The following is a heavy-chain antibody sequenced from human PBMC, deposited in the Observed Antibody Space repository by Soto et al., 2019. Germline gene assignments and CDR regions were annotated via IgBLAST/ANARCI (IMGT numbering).Heavy chain of an antibody. CDR2: IIPIFGTA. V-gene: IGHV1-69*06. J-gene: IGHJ6*01. D-gene: IGHD2-2*01. Sequence: NVSCKASGGNFSSYAISWVRQAPGQGLEWMGGIIPIFGTANYAQKFQGRVTITADKSTSTAYMELSSLRSEDTAVYYCARSPYCSSICCYYYSSYAMDV. CDR1: GGNFSSYA. CDR3: ARSPYCSSICCYYYSSYAMDV.